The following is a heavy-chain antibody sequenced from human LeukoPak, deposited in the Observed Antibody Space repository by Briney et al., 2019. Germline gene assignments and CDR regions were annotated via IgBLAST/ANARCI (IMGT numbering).Heavy chain of an antibody. D-gene: IGHD1-14*01. V-gene: IGHV1-24*01. CDR2: FDPEDGET. Sequence: ASVKVSCKVSGYTLTELSMHWVRQAPGKGLEWMGGFDPEDGETIYAQKFQGRVTMTEDTSTDTAYVELSSLRSEDTAVYYCATDFKTGYLPPNFDYWGQGTLVTVSS. J-gene: IGHJ4*02. CDR3: ATDFKTGYLPPNFDY. CDR1: GYTLTELS.